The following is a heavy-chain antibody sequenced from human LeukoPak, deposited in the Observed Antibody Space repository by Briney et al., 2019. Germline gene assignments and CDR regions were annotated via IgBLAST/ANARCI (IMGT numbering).Heavy chain of an antibody. CDR2: IYYSGST. D-gene: IGHD6-19*01. CDR3: ARHASVDGNWPRPLDY. V-gene: IGHV4-39*01. CDR1: GGSISSSPYY. Sequence: SETLCLTCTVSGGSISSSPYYWGWIRQPPGKGLEWIGNIYYSGSTYYNPSLKTRVTISVDTSKNQFSLKLTSVTAADTAVYYCARHASVDGNWPRPLDYWGQGSLVTVSS. J-gene: IGHJ4*02.